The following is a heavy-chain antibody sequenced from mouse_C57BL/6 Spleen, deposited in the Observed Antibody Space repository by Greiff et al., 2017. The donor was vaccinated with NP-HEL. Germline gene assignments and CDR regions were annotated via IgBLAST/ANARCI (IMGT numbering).Heavy chain of an antibody. J-gene: IGHJ4*01. Sequence: EVKLVESGGGLVKPGGSLKLSCAASGFTFSSYTMSWVRQTPEKRLEWVATISGGGGNTYYPDSVKGRFTISRDNAKNTLYLQRSSLRSEDTALYYCARQGDYYGSLYYYAMDYWGQGTSVTVSS. D-gene: IGHD1-1*01. CDR1: GFTFSSYT. V-gene: IGHV5-9*01. CDR2: ISGGGGNT. CDR3: ARQGDYYGSLYYYAMDY.